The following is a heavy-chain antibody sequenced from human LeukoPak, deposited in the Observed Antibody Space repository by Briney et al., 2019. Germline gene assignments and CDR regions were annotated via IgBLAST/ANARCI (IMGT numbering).Heavy chain of an antibody. J-gene: IGHJ4*02. CDR1: GFTFSSYS. CDR2: ISSSSSTI. Sequence: GGSLRLSCAASGFTFSSYSMNWVRQAPGKGLEWVSYISSSSSTIYYADSVKGRFTISRDNAKNSLYLQMNSLRAEDTAVYYCARDQGDIVVVPAAEYYFDYWGQGTPVTVSS. D-gene: IGHD2-2*01. CDR3: ARDQGDIVVVPAAEYYFDY. V-gene: IGHV3-48*01.